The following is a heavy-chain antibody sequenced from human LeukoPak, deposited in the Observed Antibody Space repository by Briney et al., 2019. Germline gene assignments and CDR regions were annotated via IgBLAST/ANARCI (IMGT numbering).Heavy chain of an antibody. CDR2: IYTSGST. V-gene: IGHV4-61*02. Sequence: PSQTLSLTCTVSGGSISSGSYYWSWIRQPAGKGLEWIGRIYTSGSTNYNPSLKSRVTISVDTSKNQFSLKLSSVTAADTAVYYCARHPRTVTTFDPWGQGTLVTVSS. CDR1: GGSISSGSYY. D-gene: IGHD4-11*01. CDR3: ARHPRTVTTFDP. J-gene: IGHJ5*02.